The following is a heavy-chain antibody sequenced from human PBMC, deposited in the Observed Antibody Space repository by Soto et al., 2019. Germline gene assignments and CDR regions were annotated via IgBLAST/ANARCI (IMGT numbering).Heavy chain of an antibody. CDR3: AKNAWPGPYYYYGMDV. Sequence: HPGGSLRLSCAASGFTFSSYAMSWVRQAPGKGLEWVSGISGRGGSTYYADSVKGRFTISRDNSKNTLYLQMNSLRAEDTAVYYCAKNAWPGPYYYYGMDVWGQGTTVTVSS. CDR1: GFTFSSYA. V-gene: IGHV3-23*01. D-gene: IGHD2-2*01. CDR2: ISGRGGST. J-gene: IGHJ6*02.